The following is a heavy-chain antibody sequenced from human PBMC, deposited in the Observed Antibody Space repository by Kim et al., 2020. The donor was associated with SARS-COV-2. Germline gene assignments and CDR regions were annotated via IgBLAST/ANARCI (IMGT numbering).Heavy chain of an antibody. CDR3: ARYYYDSSGYYYKGLYYYYGMDV. CDR2: IDPSDSYT. D-gene: IGHD3-22*01. CDR1: GYSFTSYW. Sequence: GESLKISCKGSGYSFTSYWISWVRQMPGKGLEWMGRIDPSDSYTNYSPSFQGHVTISADKSISTAYLQWSSLKASDTAMYYCARYYYDSSGYYYKGLYYYYGMDVWGQGTTVTVSS. J-gene: IGHJ6*02. V-gene: IGHV5-10-1*01.